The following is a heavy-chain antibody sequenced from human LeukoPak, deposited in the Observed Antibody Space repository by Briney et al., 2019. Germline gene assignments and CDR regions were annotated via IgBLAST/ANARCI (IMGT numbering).Heavy chain of an antibody. CDR1: GYNFFSNYW. CDR2: LYPGDSDS. CDR3: ARASRDGYNQNFDY. V-gene: IGHV5-51*01. Sequence: GESLKISCKAYGYNFFSNYWIAWVRQMPGKGLDWMGILYPGDSDSRYSPSFQGQVTISADKSISTAYLQWSSLKASDTAMYYCARASRDGYNQNFDYWGQGTLVTVSS. D-gene: IGHD5-24*01. J-gene: IGHJ4*02.